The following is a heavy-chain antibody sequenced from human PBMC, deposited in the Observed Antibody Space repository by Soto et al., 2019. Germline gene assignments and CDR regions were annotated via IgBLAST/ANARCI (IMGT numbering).Heavy chain of an antibody. CDR3: ARDYGSGCRP. CDR1: GGSISSGGYY. Sequence: QVQLQESGPGLVKPSQTLSLTCTVSGGSISSGGYYWSWIRQHPGNGLEWIGYIYYSGSTYYNPSLKSRVTLSLVTSKHLFSLKLSSVTAADTSVYYCARDYGSGCRPWGQGTLVTVSS. J-gene: IGHJ5*02. CDR2: IYYSGST. D-gene: IGHD3-10*01. V-gene: IGHV4-31*03.